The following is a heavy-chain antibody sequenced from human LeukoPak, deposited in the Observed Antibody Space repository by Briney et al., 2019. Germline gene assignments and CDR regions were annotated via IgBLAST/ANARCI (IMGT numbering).Heavy chain of an antibody. V-gene: IGHV5-51*01. Sequence: GESLEISCKGSGYSFTSYWIGWVRQMPGKGLEWMGIIYPGDSDTRYSPSFQGQVTISADKSISTAYLQWGSLKASDTAMYYCAGLGAMALGPFDYWGQGTLVTVSS. CDR1: GYSFTSYW. D-gene: IGHD1-26*01. J-gene: IGHJ4*02. CDR2: IYPGDSDT. CDR3: AGLGAMALGPFDY.